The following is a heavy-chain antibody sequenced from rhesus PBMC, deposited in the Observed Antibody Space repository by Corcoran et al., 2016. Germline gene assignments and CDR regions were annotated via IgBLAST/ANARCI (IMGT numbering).Heavy chain of an antibody. Sequence: QLQLQESGPGLVKPSETLSVTCAVSGGSISSRYWSWIRPAPGKGQEWIGYIYGSGSSTNYNPSLKSRVTLSVDTSKNQLSLKLSSVTAADTAVYYCASDLAGGYSYGPTFDYWGQGVLVTVSS. CDR1: GGSISSRY. J-gene: IGHJ4*01. V-gene: IGHV4-169*02. CDR3: ASDLAGGYSYGPTFDY. D-gene: IGHD5-36*01. CDR2: IYGSGSST.